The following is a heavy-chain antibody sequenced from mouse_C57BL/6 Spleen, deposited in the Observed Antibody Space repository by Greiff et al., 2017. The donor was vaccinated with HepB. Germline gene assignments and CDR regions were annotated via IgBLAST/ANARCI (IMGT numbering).Heavy chain of an antibody. D-gene: IGHD2-1*01. CDR3: ARVYYGNYEGHYYAMDY. V-gene: IGHV1-4*01. CDR1: GYTFTSYT. Sequence: VQLQQSGAELARPGASVKMSCKASGYTFTSYTMHWVKQRPGQGLEWIGYINPSSGYTKYNQKFKDKATLTADKSSSTAYMKLSSLTSEDSAVYYCARVYYGNYEGHYYAMDYWGQGTSVTVSS. J-gene: IGHJ4*01. CDR2: INPSSGYT.